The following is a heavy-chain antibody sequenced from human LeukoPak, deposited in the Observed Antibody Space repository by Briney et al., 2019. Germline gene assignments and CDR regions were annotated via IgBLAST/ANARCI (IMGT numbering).Heavy chain of an antibody. Sequence: ASVKVSCKTSGYTFTDYYMHWVRQAPGQGLEWMGIINPSGGSTSYAQKFQGRVTMTRDTSTSTVYMELSSLRSEDTAVYYCAIYYYDSSGYLGPFNYWGQGTLVTVSS. CDR2: INPSGGST. V-gene: IGHV1-46*01. CDR3: AIYYYDSSGYLGPFNY. D-gene: IGHD3-22*01. CDR1: GYTFTDYY. J-gene: IGHJ4*02.